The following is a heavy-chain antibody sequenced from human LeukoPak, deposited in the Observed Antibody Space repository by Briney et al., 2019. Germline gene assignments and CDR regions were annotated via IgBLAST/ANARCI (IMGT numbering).Heavy chain of an antibody. CDR2: ISSSSSYI. V-gene: IGHV3-21*01. CDR3: ARWEDQTSHYY. J-gene: IGHJ4*02. D-gene: IGHD1-26*01. CDR1: GFTFSSYS. Sequence: GGPLRLSCAPSGFTFSSYSMNWVRQAPGKGLEWVSSISSSSSYIYYADSVKGRFTISRDNAKNSLYLQMNSLRAEDTAVYYCARWEDQTSHYYWGQGTLVTVSS.